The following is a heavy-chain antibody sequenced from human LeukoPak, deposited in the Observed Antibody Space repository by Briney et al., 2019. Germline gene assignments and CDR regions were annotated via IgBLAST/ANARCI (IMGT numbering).Heavy chain of an antibody. CDR1: GGSISSYY. CDR2: IYYSGST. CDR3: ARAHSSGWYQTRDYFDC. V-gene: IGHV4-59*12. J-gene: IGHJ4*02. Sequence: SETLSLTCTVSGGSISSYYWSWIRQPPGKGLEWIGYIYYSGSTNYNPSLKSRVTISVDTSKSQFSLKLSSVTAADTAVYYCARAHSSGWYQTRDYFDCWGQGTLVTVSS. D-gene: IGHD6-19*01.